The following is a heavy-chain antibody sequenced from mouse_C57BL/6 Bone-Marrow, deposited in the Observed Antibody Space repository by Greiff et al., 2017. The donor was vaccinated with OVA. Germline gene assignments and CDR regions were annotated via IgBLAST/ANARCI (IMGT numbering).Heavy chain of an antibody. Sequence: QVQLQQSGPELVKPGASVKISCKASGYAFSSSWMNWVKQRPGKGLEWIGRIYPGDGDTNYNGKFKGKATLTADKSSSTAYMQLSSLTSEDSAVYFCARLGTTVVSMDYWGQGTSVTVSS. V-gene: IGHV1-82*01. CDR2: IYPGDGDT. CDR3: ARLGTTVVSMDY. D-gene: IGHD1-1*01. CDR1: GYAFSSSW. J-gene: IGHJ4*01.